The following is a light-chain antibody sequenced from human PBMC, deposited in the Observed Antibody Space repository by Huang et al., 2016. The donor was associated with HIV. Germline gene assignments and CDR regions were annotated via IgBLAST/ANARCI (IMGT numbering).Light chain of an antibody. Sequence: EIVMTQSPATLSVSPGERATLSCRSSQSLSRNLAWYQQKPGQGPSLLIYAASTRATGIPDRFSGSGYGTEFTLTISSLQSEDFAIYYCQQYNNFYSFGPGTKVDIK. J-gene: IGKJ3*01. V-gene: IGKV3-15*01. CDR3: QQYNNFYS. CDR2: AAS. CDR1: QSLSRN.